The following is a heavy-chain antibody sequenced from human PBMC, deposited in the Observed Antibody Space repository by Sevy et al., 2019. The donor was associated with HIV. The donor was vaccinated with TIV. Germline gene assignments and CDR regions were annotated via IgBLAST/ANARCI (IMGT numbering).Heavy chain of an antibody. Sequence: GESLKISCKGSGYSFTSYWIGWVRQMPGKGLEWMGIIYPGDSDTRYSPSFQGQVTTPADKSTSTAYLQRSSRKASDTAMYYCARLPAAAAAGPVGEFDYWGQGTLVTVSS. CDR2: IYPGDSDT. CDR1: GYSFTSYW. J-gene: IGHJ4*02. CDR3: ARLPAAAAAGPVGEFDY. D-gene: IGHD6-13*01. V-gene: IGHV5-51*01.